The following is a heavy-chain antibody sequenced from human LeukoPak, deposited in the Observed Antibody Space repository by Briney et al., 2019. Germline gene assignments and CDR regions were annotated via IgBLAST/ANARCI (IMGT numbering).Heavy chain of an antibody. J-gene: IGHJ6*02. D-gene: IGHD1-7*01. CDR3: ARRGELYYYGLDV. CDR2: VYYSGTT. V-gene: IGHV4-34*09. Sequence: PSESLSLTCAVYGGSFSGYYWSWIRQPPGKGLEWIGSVYYSGTTYYNPSLKSRVTMSLDTSKNQFSLKLSSVTAADTAVYYCARRGELYYYGLDVWGQGTTVTVSS. CDR1: GGSFSGYY.